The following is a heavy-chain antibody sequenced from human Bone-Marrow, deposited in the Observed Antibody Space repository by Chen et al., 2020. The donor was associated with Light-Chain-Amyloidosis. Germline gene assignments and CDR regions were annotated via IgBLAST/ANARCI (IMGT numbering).Heavy chain of an antibody. Sequence: EVQLEQSGPEVKKPGESLKISCKGSGYTFPNYWIGWVRQMPGKGLEWMGVIYPDDSDARYSPSFEGQVTISADKSITTAYRQWRSLKDSDTAMYYCARRRDGYNFDYWGQGTLVTVSS. CDR1: GYTFPNYW. V-gene: IGHV5-51*01. CDR2: IYPDDSDA. CDR3: ARRRDGYNFDY. J-gene: IGHJ4*02. D-gene: IGHD5-12*01.